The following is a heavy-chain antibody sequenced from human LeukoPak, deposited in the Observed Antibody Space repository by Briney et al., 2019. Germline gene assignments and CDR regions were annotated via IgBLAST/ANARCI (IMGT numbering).Heavy chain of an antibody. J-gene: IGHJ4*02. CDR1: GYTFTGYF. V-gene: IGHV1-2*02. CDR2: INPNSGAT. Sequence: ASVKVSCKDSGYTFTGYFIHWVRQAPGQGLEWMGWINPNSGATNYAQRFQGRATMTRDTSISTAYMELSSLRSDDTAVYYCARELPGTYQIDDWGKGTLVTVSS. CDR3: ARELPGTYQIDD. D-gene: IGHD1-26*01.